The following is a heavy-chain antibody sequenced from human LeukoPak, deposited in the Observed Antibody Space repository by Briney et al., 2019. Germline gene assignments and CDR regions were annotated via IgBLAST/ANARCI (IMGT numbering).Heavy chain of an antibody. V-gene: IGHV3-7*03. CDR3: ARDCDSSGWFYYYYGMDV. J-gene: IGHJ6*02. CDR2: IKQDGSEK. Sequence: QTGGSLRLSCAASGFTFSSYWMSWVRQAQGKGPEWVANIKQDGSEKYYVDSVKGRFTISRDNAKNSLYLQMNSLRAEDTAVYYCARDCDSSGWFYYYYGMDVWGQGTTVTVSS. D-gene: IGHD6-19*01. CDR1: GFTFSSYW.